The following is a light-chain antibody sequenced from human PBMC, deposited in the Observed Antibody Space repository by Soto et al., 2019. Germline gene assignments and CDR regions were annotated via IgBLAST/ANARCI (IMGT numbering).Light chain of an antibody. Sequence: DIQMTQSPSTLSASVGDRVTITCRASQSISNWLAWYQQKPRKAPKLLIYKASSLESGVPSRFSGSGSGTEFTLSISSLQPDDFSTYYCQQYNGYSSVTFGGGTKVEIK. CDR3: QQYNGYSSVT. CDR2: KAS. V-gene: IGKV1-5*03. J-gene: IGKJ4*01. CDR1: QSISNW.